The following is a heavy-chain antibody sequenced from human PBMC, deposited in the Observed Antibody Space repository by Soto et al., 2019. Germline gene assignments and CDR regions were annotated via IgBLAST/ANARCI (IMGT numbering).Heavy chain of an antibody. CDR1: GGSLSGYY. V-gene: IGHV4-34*01. Sequence: QVQLQQWGAGLLKPSETLSLTCAVNGGSLSGYYWSWIRQSPGKGLEWIGEINHRGSSDYNPSLKSRVTISIDASKNHVTLELTSVTATDTAVYYCARSDNRNSLYGVDVWGQWTAVTVSS. D-gene: IGHD1-7*01. J-gene: IGHJ6*02. CDR2: INHRGSS. CDR3: ARSDNRNSLYGVDV.